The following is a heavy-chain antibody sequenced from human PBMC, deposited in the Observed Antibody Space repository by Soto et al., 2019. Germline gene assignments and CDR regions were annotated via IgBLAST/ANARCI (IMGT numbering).Heavy chain of an antibody. D-gene: IGHD2-15*01. V-gene: IGHV3-48*02. CDR1: GFTFSSYS. CDR3: ARDSALEYCSGGSCHLGVGAFDI. J-gene: IGHJ3*02. CDR2: ISSSSSTI. Sequence: GGSLRLSCAASGFTFSSYSMNWVRQAPGKGLEWVSYISSSSSTIYYADSVKGRFTISRDNAKNSLYLQMNSLRDEDTAVYYCARDSALEYCSGGSCHLGVGAFDIWGQGTMVTVSS.